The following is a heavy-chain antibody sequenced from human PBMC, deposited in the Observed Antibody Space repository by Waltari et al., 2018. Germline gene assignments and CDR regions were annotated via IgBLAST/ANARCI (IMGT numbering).Heavy chain of an antibody. CDR3: ARSTVTRYFDY. CDR2: IYHTGST. Sequence: QVQLQESGPGLVKPSETLSLICAVSASSISTDYYWGWIRQPPGEGLEWIGNIYHTGSTYSTPALKSRVTISVDTSKTQFSLMLRAVTAADTATYYCARSTVTRYFDYWGQGTLITVSS. J-gene: IGHJ4*02. V-gene: IGHV4-38-2*01. CDR1: ASSISTDYY. D-gene: IGHD4-4*01.